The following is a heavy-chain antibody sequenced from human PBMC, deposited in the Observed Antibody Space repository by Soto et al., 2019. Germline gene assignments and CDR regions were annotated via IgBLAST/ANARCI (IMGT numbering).Heavy chain of an antibody. J-gene: IGHJ3*02. V-gene: IGHV3-7*03. CDR3: ARVQRAAGDAFDI. D-gene: IGHD6-13*01. CDR2: IKQGGTEI. CDR1: GFTLSTYW. Sequence: EVQLVESGGGLVQPGGSLRLSCAASGFTLSTYWMTWVRQAPGQGLEWVASIKQGGTEIHYVDSVKGRFTISRDNAKNSLYLQMNSLIAEDTAVYYCARVQRAAGDAFDIWGQGTVVTVSS.